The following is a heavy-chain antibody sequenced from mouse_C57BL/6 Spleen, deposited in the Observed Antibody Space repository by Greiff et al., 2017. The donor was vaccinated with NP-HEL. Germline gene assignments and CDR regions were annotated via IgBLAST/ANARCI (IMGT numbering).Heavy chain of an antibody. V-gene: IGHV5-17*01. J-gene: IGHJ1*03. CDR2: ISSGSSTI. CDR1: GFTFSDYG. Sequence: EVQVVESGGGLVKPGGSLKLSCAASGFTFSDYGMHWVRQAPEKGLEWVAYISSGSSTIYYADTVKGRFTISRDNAKNTLFLQMTSLRSEDTAMYYCARTALLYWYFDVWGTGTTVTVSS. CDR3: ARTALLYWYFDV. D-gene: IGHD1-2*01.